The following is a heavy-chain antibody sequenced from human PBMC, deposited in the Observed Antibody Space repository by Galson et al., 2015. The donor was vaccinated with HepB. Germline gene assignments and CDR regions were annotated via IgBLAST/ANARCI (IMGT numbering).Heavy chain of an antibody. J-gene: IGHJ4*02. D-gene: IGHD3/OR15-3a*01. CDR2: IYRGDSDT. Sequence: QSGAEVKKPGESLKISCKGSGYSFTSYWIGWVGQMPGKGLEWMGIIYRGDSDTRYSPSFQGQVTISADKSISTAYLQWSSLKASDTAMYYCARIASLLDFNRGFDYWGQGTLVTVSS. CDR3: ARIASLLDFNRGFDY. V-gene: IGHV5-51*03. CDR1: GYSFTSYW.